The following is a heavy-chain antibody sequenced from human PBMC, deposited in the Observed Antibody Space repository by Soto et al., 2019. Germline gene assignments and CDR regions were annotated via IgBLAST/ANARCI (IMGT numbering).Heavy chain of an antibody. J-gene: IGHJ4*02. D-gene: IGHD2-2*01. Sequence: PGGSLILSYAECGFTFSSYGVHWVRHAPGKGLEWVAVIRGSVSSTYYADSVKGRFTISRDNSKNTLYLQMNSLRAEDTAVYYCAKGGSVPAAPFDYWGQGTLVTVSS. CDR1: GFTFSSYG. V-gene: IGHV3-33*06. CDR3: AKGGSVPAAPFDY. CDR2: IRGSVSST.